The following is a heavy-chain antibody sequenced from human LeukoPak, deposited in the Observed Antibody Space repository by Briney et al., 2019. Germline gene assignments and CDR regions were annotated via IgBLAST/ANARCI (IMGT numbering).Heavy chain of an antibody. J-gene: IGHJ4*02. V-gene: IGHV4-39*01. CDR3: ASFPVYSSPYYFDY. CDR2: IYYSGST. Sequence: TSETLSLTCTVSVGSISSSSYYWGWIRQPPGKGLEWIGSIYYSGSTYYNPSLKSRVTISVDTSKNQFSLKLSSVTAADTAVYYCASFPVYSSPYYFDYWGQGTLVTVSS. D-gene: IGHD6-13*01. CDR1: VGSISSSSYY.